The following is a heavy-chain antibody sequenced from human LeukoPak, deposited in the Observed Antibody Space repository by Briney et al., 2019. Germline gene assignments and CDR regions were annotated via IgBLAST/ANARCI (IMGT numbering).Heavy chain of an antibody. CDR1: GGSISSGGYS. CDR2: IYHSGST. J-gene: IGHJ4*02. CDR3: ARGDILTGYYL. D-gene: IGHD3-9*01. Sequence: SQTLSLTCAVSGGSISSGGYSWSWIRQPPGKGLEWIGYIYHSGSTYYNPSLKSRVTISADRSKNQFSLKLSSVTAADTAVYYCARGDILTGYYLWGQGTLVTVSS. V-gene: IGHV4-30-2*01.